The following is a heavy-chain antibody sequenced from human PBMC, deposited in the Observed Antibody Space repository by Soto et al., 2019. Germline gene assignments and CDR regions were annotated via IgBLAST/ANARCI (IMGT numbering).Heavy chain of an antibody. CDR3: ARDGLESTLDY. V-gene: IGHV3-21*01. CDR1: GFTFSSYS. CDR2: ISSSSSYI. D-gene: IGHD5-12*01. J-gene: IGHJ4*02. Sequence: RRLSCSASGFTFSSYSMNWVRQAPGKGLEWVSSISSSSSYIYYADSVKGRFTISRDNAKNSLYLQMNSLRAEDTAVYYCARDGLESTLDYWGEGTLVTVSS.